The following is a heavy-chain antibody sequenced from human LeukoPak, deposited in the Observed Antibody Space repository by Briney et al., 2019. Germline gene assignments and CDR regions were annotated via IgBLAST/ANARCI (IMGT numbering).Heavy chain of an antibody. V-gene: IGHV3-30*03. CDR2: ISYDGSNK. CDR3: ARDRPAGGSYDAFDI. J-gene: IGHJ3*02. D-gene: IGHD1-26*01. CDR1: GFTFSSYG. Sequence: PGGSLRLSCAASGFTFSSYGMHWVRQAPGKGLEWVAVISYDGSNKYYADSVKGRFTISRDNSKNTLYLQMHTLRAEDTAVYYCARDRPAGGSYDAFDIWGQGTMVTVSS.